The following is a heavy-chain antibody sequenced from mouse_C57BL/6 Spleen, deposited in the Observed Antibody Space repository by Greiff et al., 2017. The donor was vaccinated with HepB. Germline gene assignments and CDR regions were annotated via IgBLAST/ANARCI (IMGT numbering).Heavy chain of an antibody. Sequence: QVQLQQSGAELVKPGASVKLSCKASGYTFTSYWMHWVKQRPGQGLEWIGMIHPNSGSTNYNEKFKSKATLTVDKSSSTAYMQLSSLTSEDSAVYYCAREQGDYFDYWGQGTTLTVSS. V-gene: IGHV1-64*01. CDR1: GYTFTSYW. J-gene: IGHJ2*01. CDR3: AREQGDYFDY. CDR2: IHPNSGST.